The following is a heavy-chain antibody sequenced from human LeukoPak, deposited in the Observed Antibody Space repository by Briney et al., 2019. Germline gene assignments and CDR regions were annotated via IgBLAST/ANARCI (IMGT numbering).Heavy chain of an antibody. CDR2: IKQDGSEK. CDR1: GFSFSSYW. V-gene: IGHV3-7*01. Sequence: GGSLRVSCAASGFSFSSYWMSWVRQAPGKRLEWVANIKQDGSEKYYVDSVKGRFTISRDNAKNSLYLQMNSLRAEDTAVYYCARVYSGWYLDAFDIWGQGTMVTVSS. J-gene: IGHJ3*02. D-gene: IGHD6-19*01. CDR3: ARVYSGWYLDAFDI.